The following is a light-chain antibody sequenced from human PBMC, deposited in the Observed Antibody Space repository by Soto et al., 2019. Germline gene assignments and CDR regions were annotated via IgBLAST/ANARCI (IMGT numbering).Light chain of an antibody. CDR2: DVS. CDR1: SIDVGGYNY. V-gene: IGLV2-14*01. J-gene: IGLJ1*01. Sequence: QSVLTQPASVSGSPGQSITISCTGTSIDVGGYNYVSWYQQHPGKAPKFMIYDVSNRPSGVSTRFSGSKSGNTASLTISGLQAEDEADYYCNSYTTSNTRQIVFGTGTKVT. CDR3: NSYTTSNTRQIV.